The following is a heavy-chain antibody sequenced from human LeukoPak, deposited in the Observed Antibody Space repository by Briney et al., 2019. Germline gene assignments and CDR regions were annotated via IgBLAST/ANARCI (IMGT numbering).Heavy chain of an antibody. CDR2: IIPIFGTA. V-gene: IGHV1-69*06. D-gene: IGHD3-22*01. J-gene: IGHJ6*03. CDR3: ARARRYYYDSSGYYYTNPNYYYYYMDV. CDR1: GGTFSSYA. Sequence: GSSVKVSCKASGGTFSSYAISWVRQAPGQGLEWMGGIIPIFGTANYAQKFQGRVTITADKSTSTAYMELSSLRSEDTAVYYCARARRYYYDSSGYYYTNPNYYYYYMDVWGKGITVTVSS.